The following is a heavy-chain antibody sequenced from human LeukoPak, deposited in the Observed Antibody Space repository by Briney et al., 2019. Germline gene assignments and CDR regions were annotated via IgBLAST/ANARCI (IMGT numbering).Heavy chain of an antibody. J-gene: IGHJ4*02. CDR3: ATGPGRRFDY. CDR1: GGSFSGYY. Sequence: SETLSLTCAVYGGSFSGYYWSWIRQPPGKGLEWIGEINHSGSTNYNPSLKSRVTISVDTSKNQFSLKLSSVTAADTAVYYCATGPGRRFDYWGQGTLVTVSS. V-gene: IGHV4-34*01. D-gene: IGHD1-14*01. CDR2: INHSGST.